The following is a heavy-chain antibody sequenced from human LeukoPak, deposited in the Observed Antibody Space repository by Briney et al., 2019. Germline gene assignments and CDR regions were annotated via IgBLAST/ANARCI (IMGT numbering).Heavy chain of an antibody. CDR2: ITSGSSYI. Sequence: GGSLRLSCAASGFTFSSYGMSWVRQAPGKGLEWVSSITSGSSYIYYADSVKGRFTISRDNAKSSLYLQMDSLRAEDTAVYYCARDPYSGNYGAYYYYYMDVWGKGTTVTISS. CDR3: ARDPYSGNYGAYYYYYMDV. CDR1: GFTFSSYG. V-gene: IGHV3-21*01. D-gene: IGHD1-26*01. J-gene: IGHJ6*03.